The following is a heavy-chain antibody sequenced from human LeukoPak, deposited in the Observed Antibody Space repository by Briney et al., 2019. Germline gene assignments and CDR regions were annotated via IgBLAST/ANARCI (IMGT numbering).Heavy chain of an antibody. V-gene: IGHV4-34*01. J-gene: IGHJ5*02. D-gene: IGHD3-22*01. Sequence: SETLPLTCAVYGGSFSGYYWSWIRQPPGKGLEWIGEINHSGSTNYNPSLKSRVTISVDTSKNQFSLKLSSVTAADTAVYYCARGALYYYDSSGPRVNWFDPWGQGTLVTVSS. CDR2: INHSGST. CDR3: ARGALYYYDSSGPRVNWFDP. CDR1: GGSFSGYY.